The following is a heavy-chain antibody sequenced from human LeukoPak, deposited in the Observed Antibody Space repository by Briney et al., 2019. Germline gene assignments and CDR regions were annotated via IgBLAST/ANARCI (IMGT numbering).Heavy chain of an antibody. Sequence: PSGTLSLTCTVSGGSISSYYWSWIRQPPGKGLEWIGYIYYSGSTNYNPSLKSRVTISVDTSKNQFSLKLSSVTAADTAVYYCARVPVTDYVWGSSLGAFDIWGQGTMVTVSS. D-gene: IGHD3-16*01. CDR3: ARVPVTDYVWGSSLGAFDI. CDR1: GGSISSYY. CDR2: IYYSGST. V-gene: IGHV4-59*01. J-gene: IGHJ3*02.